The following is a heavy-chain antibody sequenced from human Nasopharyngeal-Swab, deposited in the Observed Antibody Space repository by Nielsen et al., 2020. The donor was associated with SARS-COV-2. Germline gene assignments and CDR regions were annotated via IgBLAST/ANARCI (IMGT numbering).Heavy chain of an antibody. CDR2: VRARSDGGAT. Sequence: GESLKISCASSCFTFNNAWMNWVRQAAGRGLEWVGRVRARSDGGATDYAAPVKDRFTISRDDSRDTVHLQMNSLRIEDTAVYYGTTDLGASRRGKRFDPWGQGTPVTVSA. CDR3: TTDLGASRRGKRFDP. J-gene: IGHJ5*02. D-gene: IGHD3-16*01. CDR1: CFTFNNAW. V-gene: IGHV3-15*07.